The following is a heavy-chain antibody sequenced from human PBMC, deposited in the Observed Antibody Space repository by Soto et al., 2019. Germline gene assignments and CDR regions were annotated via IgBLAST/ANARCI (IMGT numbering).Heavy chain of an antibody. CDR3: AKERDLGYCSGGSCYYFDY. J-gene: IGHJ4*02. CDR1: GFTFSSYG. CDR2: ISYDGSNK. V-gene: IGHV3-30*18. D-gene: IGHD2-15*01. Sequence: SLRLSCAASGFTFSSYGMHWVRQAPGKGLEWVAVISYDGSNKYYADSVKGRFTISRDNSKNTLYLQMNSLRAEDTAVYYCAKERDLGYCSGGSCYYFDYWGQGTLVTVSS.